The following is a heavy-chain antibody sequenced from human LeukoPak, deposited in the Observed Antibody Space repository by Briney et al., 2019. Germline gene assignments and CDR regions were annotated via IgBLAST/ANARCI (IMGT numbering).Heavy chain of an antibody. CDR1: GFTFSSYA. Sequence: PGGSLRLSGAASGFTFSSYAMSWVRQAPGKGLEWVSAISGSGGSTYYADSVKGRFTISRDNSKNTLYLQMSSLRAEDTAVYYCAKEGIPGRGLSWFDPWGQGTLVTVSS. CDR3: AKEGIPGRGLSWFDP. V-gene: IGHV3-23*01. CDR2: ISGSGGST. J-gene: IGHJ5*02. D-gene: IGHD2-2*01.